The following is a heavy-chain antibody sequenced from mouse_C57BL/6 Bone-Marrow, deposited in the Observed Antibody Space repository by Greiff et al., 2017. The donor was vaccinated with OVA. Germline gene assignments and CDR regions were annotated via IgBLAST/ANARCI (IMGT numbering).Heavy chain of an antibody. CDR2: IDPRSGNT. CDR3: ACRRNTVVADFAY. V-gene: IGHV1-81*01. Sequence: VQLQQSGAELARPGASVKLSCKASGYTFTSYCINWVKQRTEQGLEWIGEIDPRSGNTYYTQKFKGKATMTADKSSNTAYMELRSLTSEDSAVYYCACRRNTVVADFAYWGQGTTLTVSS. CDR1: GYTFTSYC. J-gene: IGHJ2*01. D-gene: IGHD1-1*01.